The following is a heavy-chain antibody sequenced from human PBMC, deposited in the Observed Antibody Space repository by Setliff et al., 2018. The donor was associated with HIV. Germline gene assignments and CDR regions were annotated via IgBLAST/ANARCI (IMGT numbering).Heavy chain of an antibody. CDR1: GFPFSTYP. D-gene: IGHD1-26*01. CDR2: INNDGAHT. V-gene: IGHV3-64*02. CDR3: ARALSRWLGATPPDI. J-gene: IGHJ3*02. Sequence: GGSLRLSCAASGFPFSTYPMHWVRQAPGKGPEYVSTINNDGAHTFYADSVKGRFTISRDNSKNTLYLQMGSLGAEDNAVYYCARALSRWLGATPPDIWGQGTMVTV.